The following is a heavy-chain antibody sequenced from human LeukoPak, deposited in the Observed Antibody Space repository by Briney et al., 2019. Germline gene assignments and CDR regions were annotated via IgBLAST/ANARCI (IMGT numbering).Heavy chain of an antibody. CDR3: AKGGRAAAAYYFDY. Sequence: GGSLRLSCAASGFTFSSYAMHWVRQAPGKGLEWVAVISYDESNKYYADSVKGRFIISRDNSKNTLYLQMNSLRAEDTAVYYCAKGGRAAAAYYFDYWGQGTLVTVSS. J-gene: IGHJ4*02. V-gene: IGHV3-30*18. CDR1: GFTFSSYA. CDR2: ISYDESNK. D-gene: IGHD6-13*01.